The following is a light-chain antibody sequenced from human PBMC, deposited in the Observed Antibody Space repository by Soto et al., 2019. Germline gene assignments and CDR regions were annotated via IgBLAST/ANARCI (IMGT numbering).Light chain of an antibody. CDR3: QSYDSDLSAWV. V-gene: IGLV1-44*01. CDR1: SSNIGSHT. J-gene: IGLJ3*02. CDR2: GYT. Sequence: QSVLTQPPSASGTPGQRITISCSGSSSNIGSHTVNWHQQVPGTAPKLLIFGYTNRPSGVPDRFSGSKSGTSASLAITGLQSEDEAAYYCQSYDSDLSAWVFGGGTKVTVL.